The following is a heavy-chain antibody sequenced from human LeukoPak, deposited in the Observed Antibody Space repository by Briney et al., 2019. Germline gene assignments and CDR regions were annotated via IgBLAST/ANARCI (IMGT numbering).Heavy chain of an antibody. D-gene: IGHD3-10*02. V-gene: IGHV3-30*04. Sequence: HPGRSLRLSCAASGFTFSSYAMHWVRQAPGKGLEWVAVISYDGSNKYYADSVKGRFTISRDNSKNTLFVQMNSLRAEDTAVYYCAKGERPTYGDYYYYMDVWGKGITVTISS. CDR3: AKGERPTYGDYYYYMDV. CDR1: GFTFSSYA. CDR2: ISYDGSNK. J-gene: IGHJ6*03.